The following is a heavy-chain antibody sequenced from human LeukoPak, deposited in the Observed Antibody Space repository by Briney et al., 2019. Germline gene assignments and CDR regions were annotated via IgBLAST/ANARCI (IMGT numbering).Heavy chain of an antibody. CDR2: IIPIFGTA. CDR3: ARDYDILTGYNYDAFDI. J-gene: IGHJ3*02. CDR1: GGTFSSYA. D-gene: IGHD3-9*01. Sequence: GASVKVSCKASGGTFSSYAISWVRQAPGQGLEWMGGIIPIFGTANYALKFQGRVTITADESTSTAYMELSSLRSEDTAVYYCARDYDILTGYNYDAFDIWGQGTMVTVSS. V-gene: IGHV1-69*13.